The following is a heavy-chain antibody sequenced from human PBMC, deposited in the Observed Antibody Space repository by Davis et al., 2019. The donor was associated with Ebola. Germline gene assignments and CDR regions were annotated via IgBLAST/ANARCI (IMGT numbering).Heavy chain of an antibody. D-gene: IGHD3-10*01. CDR3: ARDIGYSFGSGSYSKYDY. CDR1: GYTFTSYG. Sequence: ASVKVSCKASGYTFTSYGISWVRQAPGQGLEWMGWISAYNGNTNYAQNFQGRLTVTTDTSTSTAYMELRSLRSDDTAVYYCARDIGYSFGSGSYSKYDYWGQGTLVTVSS. CDR2: ISAYNGNT. J-gene: IGHJ4*02. V-gene: IGHV1-18*01.